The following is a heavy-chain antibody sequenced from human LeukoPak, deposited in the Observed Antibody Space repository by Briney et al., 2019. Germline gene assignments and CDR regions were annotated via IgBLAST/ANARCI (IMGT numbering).Heavy chain of an antibody. CDR3: ARTYYDFWSGYYTGAGWFDP. CDR1: GGSISSGGYS. CDR2: IYHSGST. J-gene: IGHJ5*02. Sequence: SQTLSLTCAVSGGSISSGGYSWSWIRQPPGKGLEWIGYIYHSGSTYYNPSLKSRVTISVDRSKNQFSLKLSSVTAAGTAVYYCARTYYDFWSGYYTGAGWFDPWGQGTLVTVSS. D-gene: IGHD3-3*01. V-gene: IGHV4-30-2*01.